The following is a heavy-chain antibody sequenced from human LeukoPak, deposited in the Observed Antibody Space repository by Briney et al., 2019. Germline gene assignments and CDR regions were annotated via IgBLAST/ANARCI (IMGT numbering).Heavy chain of an antibody. D-gene: IGHD5-18*01. CDR2: IWYDGSNK. V-gene: IGHV3-33*06. J-gene: IGHJ4*02. Sequence: GGSLRLSCAASGFTFSSYGMHWVRQAPGKGLEWVAVIWYDGSNKYHADSVKGRFTISRDNSKNTLYLQMNSLRAEDTAVYYCAKDGGPRGYSLSYWGQGTLVTVSS. CDR1: GFTFSSYG. CDR3: AKDGGPRGYSLSY.